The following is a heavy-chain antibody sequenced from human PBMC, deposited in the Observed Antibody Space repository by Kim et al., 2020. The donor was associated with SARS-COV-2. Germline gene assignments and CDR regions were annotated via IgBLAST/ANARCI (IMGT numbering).Heavy chain of an antibody. Sequence: ASVKVSCKASGYTFTGYYMHWVRQAPGQGLEWMGWINPNSGGTNYAQKFQGRVTMTRDTSISTAYMELSRLRSDDTAVYYCAREHGDGGVVDYWGQGTLVTVSS. V-gene: IGHV1-2*02. D-gene: IGHD4-17*01. J-gene: IGHJ4*02. CDR3: AREHGDGGVVDY. CDR1: GYTFTGYY. CDR2: INPNSGGT.